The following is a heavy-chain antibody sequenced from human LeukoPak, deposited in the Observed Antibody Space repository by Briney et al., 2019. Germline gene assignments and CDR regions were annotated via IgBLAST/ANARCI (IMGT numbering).Heavy chain of an antibody. V-gene: IGHV1-18*01. Sequence: GTSVKVSSKASGYTFTSYGISWVRQAPGQGLEWMGWISAYNGNANYAQKLRGRVTMTTDTSTSTAYMELRSLRSDDTAVYYCARDRGGGGLLPLRAVAGGPFDYWGQGTLVTVSS. CDR2: ISAYNGNA. CDR1: GYTFTSYG. D-gene: IGHD6-19*01. CDR3: ARDRGGGGLLPLRAVAGGPFDY. J-gene: IGHJ4*02.